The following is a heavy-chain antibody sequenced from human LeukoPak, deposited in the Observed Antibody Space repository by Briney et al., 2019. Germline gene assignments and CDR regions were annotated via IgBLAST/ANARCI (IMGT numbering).Heavy chain of an antibody. CDR3: ARDLRPYYDFWSGYPFDY. J-gene: IGHJ4*02. CDR2: IYHSGST. D-gene: IGHD3-3*01. V-gene: IGHV4-38-2*02. Sequence: SETLSLTCTVSGYSISSGYYWGWIRQPPGKGLEWIGSIYHSGSTYYNPSLKSRVTISVDTSKNQFSLKLSSVTAADTAVYYCARDLRPYYDFWSGYPFDYWGQGTLVTVSS. CDR1: GYSISSGYY.